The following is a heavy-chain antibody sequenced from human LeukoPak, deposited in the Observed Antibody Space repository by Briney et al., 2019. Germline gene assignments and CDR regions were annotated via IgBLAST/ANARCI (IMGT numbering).Heavy chain of an antibody. D-gene: IGHD3-10*01. CDR3: ARVLSGRGSLYDYYYYMDV. CDR2: IRYDGSDK. V-gene: IGHV3-30*02. CDR1: GFTFISYG. J-gene: IGHJ6*03. Sequence: GGSLRLSCAASGFTFISYGLHWVRQAPGKGLEWVAFIRYDGSDKYYADSVKGRFTISRDNSKNTLYLQMNSLRAEDTAVYYCARVLSGRGSLYDYYYYMDVWGKGTTVTISS.